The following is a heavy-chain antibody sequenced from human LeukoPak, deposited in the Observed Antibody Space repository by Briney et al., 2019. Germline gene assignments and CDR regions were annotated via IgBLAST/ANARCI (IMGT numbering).Heavy chain of an antibody. D-gene: IGHD1-7*01. J-gene: IGHJ4*02. CDR2: ITTKANTYAT. CDR1: RLTFSACD. CDR3: TNYKSGHY. Sequence: GGSLRLSRAASRLTFSACDMHCVRQASGKGLEWVGRITTKANTYATAYAASLKGRFTISRDDSPNTAYLQMNNLRIEDTAVGYCTNYKSGHYWGQGVLVTVSS. V-gene: IGHV3-73*01.